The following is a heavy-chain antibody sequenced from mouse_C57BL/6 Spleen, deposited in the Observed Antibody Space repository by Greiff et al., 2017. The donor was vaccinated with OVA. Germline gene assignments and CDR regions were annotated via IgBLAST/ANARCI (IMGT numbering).Heavy chain of an antibody. CDR1: GYSFTGYY. CDR3: ARQLYYALYAMDY. J-gene: IGHJ4*01. CDR2: INPSTGGT. D-gene: IGHD2-1*01. V-gene: IGHV1-42*01. Sequence: EVQLQQSGPELVKPGASVKISCKASGYSFTGYYMNWVKQSPEKSLEWIGEINPSTGGTTYNQKFKAKATLTVDKSSSTAYMQLKSLTSEDSAVYYCARQLYYALYAMDYWGQGTSVTVSS.